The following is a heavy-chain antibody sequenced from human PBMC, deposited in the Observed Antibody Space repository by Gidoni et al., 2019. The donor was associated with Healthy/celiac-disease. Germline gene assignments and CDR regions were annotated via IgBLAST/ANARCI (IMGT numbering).Heavy chain of an antibody. Sequence: QVQLLQSGSELKKPGASETVSCKASGYPSTSYAMNWVRQAPGQGLEWMGGINTNTGNPTYAQGFTGRFVFSLDTSVSTAYLQISSLKAEDTAVYYCARGGSSGWYSFDYWGQGTLVTVSS. J-gene: IGHJ4*02. D-gene: IGHD6-19*01. CDR3: ARGGSSGWYSFDY. CDR2: INTNTGNP. CDR1: GYPSTSYA. V-gene: IGHV7-4-1*02.